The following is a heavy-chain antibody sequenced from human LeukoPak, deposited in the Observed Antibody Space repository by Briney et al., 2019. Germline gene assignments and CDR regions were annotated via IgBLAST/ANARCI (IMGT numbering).Heavy chain of an antibody. CDR3: ARAVPGGYYYYYMDV. J-gene: IGHJ6*03. D-gene: IGHD1-1*01. V-gene: IGHV3-13*01. CDR1: GFTFSSYD. CDR2: IGTAGDT. Sequence: GGSLRLSCAASGFTFSSYDMHWVRQATGKGLEWVSAIGTAGDTYYPGSVKGRFTISRENAKNSLYLQMNSLRAADTAVYYCARAVPGGYYYYYMDVWGKGTTVTVSS.